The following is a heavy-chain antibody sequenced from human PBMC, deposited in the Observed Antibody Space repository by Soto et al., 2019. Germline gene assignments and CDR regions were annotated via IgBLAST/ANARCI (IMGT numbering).Heavy chain of an antibody. CDR2: MNEDGSTT. V-gene: IGHV3-74*01. CDR3: ARDLSGRADV. D-gene: IGHD3-10*01. Sequence: EVQLVESGGGLVRPGGSLRLSCVDSEFTFSNYWMQWVRQVPGKGLVWVSRMNEDGSTTDYADSVKGRFTISRDNARNTLYLQMNSLRAEDTAVYYCARDLSGRADVWGQGTTVTVSS. J-gene: IGHJ6*02. CDR1: EFTFSNYW.